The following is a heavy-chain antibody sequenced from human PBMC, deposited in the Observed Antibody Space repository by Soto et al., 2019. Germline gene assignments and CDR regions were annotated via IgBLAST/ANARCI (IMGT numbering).Heavy chain of an antibody. Sequence: QVQLQESGSRLLKPSQTLSLTCAISGGSISSGGYSWTWIRQPPGKGLEWIGYVHHTGSTTYNPSLKTRVNISVDRPNNQFFLTLTSATAADSAIYYCVRGLWIDVFQYWGRGILVIVSS. CDR1: GGSISSGGYS. CDR2: VHHTGST. D-gene: IGHD1-1*01. CDR3: VRGLWIDVFQY. V-gene: IGHV4-30-2*01. J-gene: IGHJ1*01.